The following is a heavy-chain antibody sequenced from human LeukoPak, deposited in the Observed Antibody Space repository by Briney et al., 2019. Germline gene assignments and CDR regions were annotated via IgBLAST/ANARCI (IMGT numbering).Heavy chain of an antibody. V-gene: IGHV1-8*03. D-gene: IGHD5-12*01. J-gene: IGHJ4*02. CDR3: ARGARSKDYTDYDGSRLDY. CDR2: MNPNSGNT. Sequence: ASVKVSCKASGNTFSTYDINWVRQATGQGLEWMGWMNPNSGNTGYAQKFQGRVTITRNTSISTAYMELSSLRSEDTAVYYCARGARSKDYTDYDGSRLDYWGQGTLVNVSS. CDR1: GNTFSTYD.